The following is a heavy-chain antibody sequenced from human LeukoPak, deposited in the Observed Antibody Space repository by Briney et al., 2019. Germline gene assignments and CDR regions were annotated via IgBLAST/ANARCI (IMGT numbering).Heavy chain of an antibody. D-gene: IGHD3-9*01. CDR2: INSDGSIT. CDR3: AREDILTGFDY. V-gene: IGHV3-74*01. Sequence: GGSLRLSCAASGFTFNIYWMHWVRQAPGKGLVWVSRINSDGSITNYADSVKGRFTISRDNSKNTLYLQMNSLRAEDTAVYYCAREDILTGFDYWGQGTLVTVSS. CDR1: GFTFNIYW. J-gene: IGHJ4*02.